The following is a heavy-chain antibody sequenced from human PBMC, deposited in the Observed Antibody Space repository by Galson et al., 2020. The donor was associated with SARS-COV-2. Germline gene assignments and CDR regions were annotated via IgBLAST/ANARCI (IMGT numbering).Heavy chain of an antibody. J-gene: IGHJ6*02. Sequence: GESLKISCAVSGFTFSDHYMDWVRQAPGKGLEWVGRTRNKDNSYTTEYAASVKGRFTISRDDSKNSLYLQMNSLKTEDTAVYHCARGGYNSGWRSMDVWGQGTTVTVSS. D-gene: IGHD6-19*01. CDR1: GFTFSDHY. V-gene: IGHV3-72*01. CDR3: ARGGYNSGWRSMDV. CDR2: TRNKDNSYTT.